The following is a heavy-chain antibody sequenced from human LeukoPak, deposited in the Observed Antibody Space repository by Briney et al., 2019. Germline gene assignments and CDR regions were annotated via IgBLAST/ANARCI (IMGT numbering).Heavy chain of an antibody. J-gene: IGHJ4*02. V-gene: IGHV3-23*01. CDR1: GFTFNSYA. CDR3: GKTTTGYSSGRYPGWPVDY. D-gene: IGHD6-19*01. CDR2: IFGSGGSA. Sequence: GGSLRLFCAASGFTFNSYAMYWVRQAPGKGLEWVSGIFGSGGSAHYADSVKGRFTISRDNSKNTVYLQMDSLRVEDTAVYYCGKTTTGYSSGRYPGWPVDYWGQGTLVTVSS.